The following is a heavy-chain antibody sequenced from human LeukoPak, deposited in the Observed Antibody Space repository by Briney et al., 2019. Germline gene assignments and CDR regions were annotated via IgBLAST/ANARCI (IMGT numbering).Heavy chain of an antibody. CDR2: ISYDGSNE. CDR3: ARDGTPVTYYYYYMDV. D-gene: IGHD4-17*01. J-gene: IGHJ6*03. CDR1: GFTFSYYA. V-gene: IGHV3-30*01. Sequence: GGSLRLSCAASGFTFSYYAMHWVRQAPGKGLEWVAVISYDGSNEYYADSVKGRFTISRDNSKNTLYLQMNSLRAEDTAVYYCARDGTPVTYYYYYMDVWGKGTTVTVSS.